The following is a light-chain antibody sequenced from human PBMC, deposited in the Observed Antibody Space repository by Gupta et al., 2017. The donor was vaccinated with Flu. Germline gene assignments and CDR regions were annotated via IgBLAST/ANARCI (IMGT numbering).Light chain of an antibody. CDR2: DAT. J-gene: IGKJ4*01. CDR1: QNSDYT. V-gene: IGKV3-11*01. CDR3: QQRSDWLT. Sequence: PGERATLCCTTSQNSDYTLSWYQKTPSHAPSLLNKDATNRATGIPARFSGSGSGTDFTLTISSLEAEDSAVYYCQQRSDWLTFGGGTKVEIK.